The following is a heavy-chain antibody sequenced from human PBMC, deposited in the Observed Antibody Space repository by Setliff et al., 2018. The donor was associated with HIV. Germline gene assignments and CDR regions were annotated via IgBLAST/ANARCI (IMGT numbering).Heavy chain of an antibody. CDR3: ARRRPTYCGGDCYSGDYFDY. Sequence: SETLSLTCTVSGGSISSSSYYRGWIRQPPGKGLEWIGSIYYSGSTYYNPSLKSRVTISVDTSKNQFSLKLSSVTAADTAVYYCARRRPTYCGGDCYSGDYFDYWGQGTLVTVSS. D-gene: IGHD2-21*02. J-gene: IGHJ4*02. CDR1: GGSISSSSYY. V-gene: IGHV4-39*01. CDR2: IYYSGST.